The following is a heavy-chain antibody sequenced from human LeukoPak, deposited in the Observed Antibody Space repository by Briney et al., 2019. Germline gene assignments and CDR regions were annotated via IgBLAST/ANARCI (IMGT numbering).Heavy chain of an antibody. D-gene: IGHD1-26*01. J-gene: IGHJ4*02. Sequence: KPSETLSLTCGVYGGSFSGYFWSWIRQPPGKGLEWIGEINHSGSTNYNPSLKTRVTISVDTSKNQFSLKLSSVTAADTAVYYCARFASGSYYEVDYWGQGTLVTVSS. V-gene: IGHV4-34*01. CDR1: GGSFSGYF. CDR3: ARFASGSYYEVDY. CDR2: INHSGST.